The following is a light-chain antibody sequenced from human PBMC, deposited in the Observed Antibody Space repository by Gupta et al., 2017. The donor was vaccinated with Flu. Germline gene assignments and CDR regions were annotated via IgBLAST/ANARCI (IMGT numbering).Light chain of an antibody. CDR3: QQYTVYPLS. CDR1: QNISKW. Sequence: GDRVTITCRASQNISKWLTWSQQKPGKAPKLLIYQASRLETGVPSRFSGSGSGTEFTLTISSLQPDDFGTYYCQQYTVYPLSFGGGTKVEI. CDR2: QAS. V-gene: IGKV1-5*03. J-gene: IGKJ4*01.